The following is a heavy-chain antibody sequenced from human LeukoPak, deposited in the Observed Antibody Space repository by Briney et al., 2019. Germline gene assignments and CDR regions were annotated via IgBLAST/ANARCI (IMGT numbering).Heavy chain of an antibody. Sequence: ASVKVSCKASGGTFISYAISWVRQAPGQGLEWMGRIIPILGIANYAQKFQGRVTITADKSTSTAYMELSSLRSEDTAVYYCARAKEMATIHYYYYYGMDVWGQGTTVTVSS. J-gene: IGHJ6*02. D-gene: IGHD5-24*01. CDR1: GGTFISYA. CDR3: ARAKEMATIHYYYYYGMDV. V-gene: IGHV1-69*04. CDR2: IIPILGIA.